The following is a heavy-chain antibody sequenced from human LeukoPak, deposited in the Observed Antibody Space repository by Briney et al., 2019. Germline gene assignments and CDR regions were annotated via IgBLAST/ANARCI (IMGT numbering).Heavy chain of an antibody. Sequence: SQTLSLTCTVSGGSISSGSYYWSWIRQPAGKGLEWIGRIYTSGSTNYNPSLKSRVTISVDTSKNQFSLKLSSVTAADTAVYCCARDEWELLDAFDIWGQGTMVTVSS. V-gene: IGHV4-61*02. J-gene: IGHJ3*02. CDR2: IYTSGST. CDR1: GGSISSGSYY. D-gene: IGHD1-26*01. CDR3: ARDEWELLDAFDI.